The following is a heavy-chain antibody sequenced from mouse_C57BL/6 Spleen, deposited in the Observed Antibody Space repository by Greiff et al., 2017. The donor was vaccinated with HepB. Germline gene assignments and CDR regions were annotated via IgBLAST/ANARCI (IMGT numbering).Heavy chain of an antibody. CDR3: ARGDGYYPRYFDY. Sequence: QVQLQQSGAELVRPGASVKLSCKASGYTFTDYYINWVKQRPGQGLEWIARIYPGSGNTYYNEKFKGKATLTAEKSSSTAYMQLSSLTSEDSAVYFCARGDGYYPRYFDYWGQGTTLTVSS. V-gene: IGHV1-76*01. CDR1: GYTFTDYY. J-gene: IGHJ2*01. CDR2: IYPGSGNT. D-gene: IGHD2-3*01.